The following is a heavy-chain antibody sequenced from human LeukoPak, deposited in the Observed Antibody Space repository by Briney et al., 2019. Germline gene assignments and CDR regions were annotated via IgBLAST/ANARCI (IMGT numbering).Heavy chain of an antibody. CDR2: IYPGDSDT. J-gene: IGHJ4*02. D-gene: IGHD2-15*01. CDR1: VYSFTSYW. CDR3: ARLVYCSGGSCRALFDY. Sequence: GEPLNISCKGSVYSFTSYWIGWVRHMPGKGLEWSGIIYPGDSDTRSSPSFQGHVTISADKSISTAYLQWSSLKASDTAMYYCARLVYCSGGSCRALFDYWGQGTLVTVSS. V-gene: IGHV5-51*01.